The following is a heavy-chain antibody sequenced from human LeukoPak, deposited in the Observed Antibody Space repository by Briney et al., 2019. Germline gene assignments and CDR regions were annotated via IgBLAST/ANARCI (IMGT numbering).Heavy chain of an antibody. Sequence: SETLSLTCTVSGGSISSSGYYWGWIRQPPGKGLEWIGSTYYSGSTYYNPSLKSRVTISVDTSKNQFSLKLSSVTAADTAVFYCARQSFAYCGGDCYYPDYWGQGTLVTVSS. CDR2: TYYSGST. CDR1: GGSISSSGYY. J-gene: IGHJ4*02. CDR3: ARQSFAYCGGDCYYPDY. V-gene: IGHV4-39*01. D-gene: IGHD2-21*02.